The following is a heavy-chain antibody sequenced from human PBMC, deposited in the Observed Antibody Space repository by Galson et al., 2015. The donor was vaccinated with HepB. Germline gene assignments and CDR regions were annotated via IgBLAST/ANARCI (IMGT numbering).Heavy chain of an antibody. CDR3: ARASERITMVRVDWFDP. CDR2: INTNTGNP. V-gene: IGHV7-4-1*02. Sequence: SVKVSCKASGYTFASYAMNWVRQAPGQGLEWMGWINTNTGNPTYAQGFTGRFVFSLDTSVSTAYLQISSLKAEDTAVYYCARASERITMVRVDWFDPWGQGTLVTVSS. D-gene: IGHD3-10*01. CDR1: GYTFASYA. J-gene: IGHJ5*02.